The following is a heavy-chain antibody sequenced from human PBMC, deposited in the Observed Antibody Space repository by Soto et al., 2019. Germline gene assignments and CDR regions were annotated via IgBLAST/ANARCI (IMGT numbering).Heavy chain of an antibody. Sequence: QITVKESGLTLVKPTETLTLTCTFSGFSLSTYGIGVGWIRQPPGKALEWLALIYWDDDKRYSPSLRSRLTITKDTSQNQVDLTMSNMDPVETASYYCARVTRGVYDLDRLWEKFDSWGQGTLVTVSS. CDR1: GFSLSTYGIG. CDR3: ARVTRGVYDLDRLWEKFDS. D-gene: IGHD5-12*01. V-gene: IGHV2-5*02. J-gene: IGHJ5*01. CDR2: IYWDDDK.